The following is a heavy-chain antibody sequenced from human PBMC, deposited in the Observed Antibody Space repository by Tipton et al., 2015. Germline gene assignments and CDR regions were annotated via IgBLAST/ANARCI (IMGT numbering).Heavy chain of an antibody. CDR3: AKQRYCSSRRCREYFYNGMDV. CDR1: GGSISRYY. D-gene: IGHD2-2*01. CDR2: IYYSGST. Sequence: TLSLTCTVSGGSISRYYWSWIRQPPGKGLEWIGYIYYSGSTNYNPSLKSRVTISVDTSKNQFSLKLSSVTAADTAVYYCAKQRYCSSRRCREYFYNGMDVWGQGTTVTVSS. J-gene: IGHJ6*02. V-gene: IGHV4-59*01.